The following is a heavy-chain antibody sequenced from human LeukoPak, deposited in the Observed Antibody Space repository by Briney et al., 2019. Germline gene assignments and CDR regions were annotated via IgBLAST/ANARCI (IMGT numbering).Heavy chain of an antibody. CDR3: ARGSPPYGSSVYYYYYMDV. Sequence: ASVKVSCKASGGTFSSYAISWVRQAPGQGLEWMGGIIPIFGTANYAQKFQGRVTITTDESTSTAYMELSSLRSEDTAVYYCARGSPPYGSSVYYYYYMDVWGKGTTVTVSS. J-gene: IGHJ6*03. CDR2: IIPIFGTA. CDR1: GGTFSSYA. D-gene: IGHD6-6*01. V-gene: IGHV1-69*05.